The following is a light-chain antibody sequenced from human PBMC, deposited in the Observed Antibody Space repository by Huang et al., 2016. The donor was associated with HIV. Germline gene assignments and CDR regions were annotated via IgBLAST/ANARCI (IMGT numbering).Light chain of an antibody. J-gene: IGKJ2*01. V-gene: IGKV3-11*01. CDR1: QSVSTY. CDR2: DAS. CDR3: QQRSSWPPYT. Sequence: EIVLTQSPATLSLSPGERATLSCRASQSVSTYLAWYQQKPGRAPRLLIYDASNRATGIPARFSGSGSGTDFTLTITSLEPEDFAVYYCQQRSSWPPYTFGQGTTLEIK.